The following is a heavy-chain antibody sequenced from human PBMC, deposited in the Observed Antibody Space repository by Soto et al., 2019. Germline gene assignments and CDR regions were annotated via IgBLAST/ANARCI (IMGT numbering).Heavy chain of an antibody. V-gene: IGHV3-48*02. Sequence: GGSLTLSCAASGFSFSSCSLNWVRQAPGKGLEWVSYISSSSSTIYYADSVKGRFTISRDNAKNSLYLQMNSLRDEDTAVYYCARGLYYYDSRGYWGYWGQGTLVTVPS. CDR2: ISSSSSTI. CDR1: GFSFSSCS. D-gene: IGHD3-22*01. J-gene: IGHJ4*02. CDR3: ARGLYYYDSRGYWGY.